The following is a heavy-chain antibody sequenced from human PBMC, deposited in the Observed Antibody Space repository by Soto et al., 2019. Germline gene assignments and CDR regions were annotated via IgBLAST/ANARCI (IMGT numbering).Heavy chain of an antibody. J-gene: IGHJ6*02. CDR3: ASRYSGYDWGVEYYGMDV. CDR2: INPNSGNT. D-gene: IGHD5-12*01. CDR1: GSTFTSYG. Sequence: GASVKVSCKASGSTFTSYGINLLRQATVQVLEWMGWINPNSGNTGYAQKFQGRVTMTRNTSISTAYMELSSLRSEDTAVYYCASRYSGYDWGVEYYGMDVWGQGTTVTVSS. V-gene: IGHV1-8*01.